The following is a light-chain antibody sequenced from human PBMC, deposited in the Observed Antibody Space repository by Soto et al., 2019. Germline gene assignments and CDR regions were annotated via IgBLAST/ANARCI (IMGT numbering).Light chain of an antibody. Sequence: QSALTQPRSVSGSPGQSVTISCTGTSSDVGAYNYVSWYQHHPGKAPKVMIYDVSERPSGVPDRFSGSKSDNKASLTISGLQAEDEADYYCCSYAGSSARVFGGGTKVTVL. J-gene: IGLJ3*02. CDR3: CSYAGSSARV. V-gene: IGLV2-11*01. CDR1: SSDVGAYNY. CDR2: DVS.